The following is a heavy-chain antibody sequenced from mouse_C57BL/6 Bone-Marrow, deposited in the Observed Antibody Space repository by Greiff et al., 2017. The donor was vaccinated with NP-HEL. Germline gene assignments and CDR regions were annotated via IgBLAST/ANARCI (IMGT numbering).Heavy chain of an antibody. J-gene: IGHJ4*01. CDR2: IYPGDGDT. CDR1: GYAFSSSW. V-gene: IGHV1-82*01. D-gene: IGHD3-2*02. CDR3: ARERAQPPYYAMDY. Sequence: QVQLQQSGPELVKPGASVKISCKASGYAFSSSWMNWVKQRPGKGLEWIGRIYPGDGDTNYNGKFKGKATLTADKSSSTAYMQLSSLTSEDSAVYFCARERAQPPYYAMDYWGQGTSVTVSS.